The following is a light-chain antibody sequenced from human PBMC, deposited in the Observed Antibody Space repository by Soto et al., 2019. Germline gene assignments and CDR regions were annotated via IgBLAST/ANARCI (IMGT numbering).Light chain of an antibody. J-gene: IGKJ1*01. CDR2: AAS. Sequence: DIQMTQSPSSLSASVGDRVTITCRASQGISSFLNWYHQKPGEAPKLLIYAASSLQSGVSSRFSGSGSGTNFTLTISSLKPEDFATSFCQQSSSIPPPTFGQGTKVDIK. CDR3: QQSSSIPPPT. CDR1: QGISSF. V-gene: IGKV1-39*01.